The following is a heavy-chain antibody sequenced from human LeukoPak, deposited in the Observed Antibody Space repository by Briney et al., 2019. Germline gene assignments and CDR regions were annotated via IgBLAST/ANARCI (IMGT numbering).Heavy chain of an antibody. CDR3: ARDSSYAFDF. D-gene: IGHD6-6*01. CDR2: IRSSSTTI. V-gene: IGHV3-48*02. J-gene: IGHJ3*01. CDR1: GFTFSDYS. Sequence: GGSLRLSCTASGFTFSDYSMNWVRQAPGKGLEWVAYIRSSSTTIYYADSVKGRFTISSDTAKNSLYLQMNSLRDEDTAVYYCARDSSYAFDFWGHGTMVTVSS.